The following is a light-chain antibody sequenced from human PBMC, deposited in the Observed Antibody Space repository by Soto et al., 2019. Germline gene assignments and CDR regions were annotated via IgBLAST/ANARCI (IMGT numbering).Light chain of an antibody. J-gene: IGLJ2*01. V-gene: IGLV1-40*01. CDR3: QSYDSSLRGVV. CDR1: SSNIGAGYD. Sequence: QSVLTQPPSVSGAPGQRVTISCTGSSSNIGAGYDVQWYQQLPGTAPKLLIYVNSNRPSGVPDRFSGSKSGTSASLAITGLQAEDEADYYCQSYDSSLRGVVFGGGTKVTVL. CDR2: VNS.